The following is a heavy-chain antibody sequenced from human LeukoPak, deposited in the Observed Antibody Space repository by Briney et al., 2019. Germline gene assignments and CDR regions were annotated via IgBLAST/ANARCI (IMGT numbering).Heavy chain of an antibody. CDR1: GFTLITYA. D-gene: IGHD2-2*02. Sequence: GGSLRLSCAASGFTLITYAMSWVRQTPGKGLEWVSRISGGVGSTYYADSVKGRFTISRDNSKNTLYLQMNSLRAEDTAVYYCARDYTSVTYYYYGMDVWGQGTTVTVSS. J-gene: IGHJ6*02. CDR2: ISGGVGST. CDR3: ARDYTSVTYYYYGMDV. V-gene: IGHV3-23*01.